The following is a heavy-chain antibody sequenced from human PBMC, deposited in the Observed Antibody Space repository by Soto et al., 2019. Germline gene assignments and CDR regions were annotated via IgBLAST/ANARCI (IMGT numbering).Heavy chain of an antibody. CDR3: ARDLKVTLRIHGLAY. D-gene: IGHD2-15*01. J-gene: IGHJ4*02. CDR2: ISVYNGNT. CDR1: GYTFNSYG. Sequence: ASVKVSCKAFGYTFNSYGINWVRQAPGQGLEWMRWISVYNGNTNYAQKLQGRVTMTTDTSTSTAYMELRSLRSDDTAVYYCARDLKVTLRIHGLAYWGQGNPVTVSS. V-gene: IGHV1-18*01.